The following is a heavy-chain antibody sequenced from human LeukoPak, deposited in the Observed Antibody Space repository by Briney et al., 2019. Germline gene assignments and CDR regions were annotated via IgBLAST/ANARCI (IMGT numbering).Heavy chain of an antibody. CDR2: IWYDGSKK. V-gene: IGHV3-33*03. D-gene: IGHD3-22*01. Sequence: GGSLRLSCAASGFTFSTYGMHWVRQAPGKGLEWVAVIWYDGSKKYYADSVKGRFTISRNENTLYLQMNSLRAEDTAVYYCAKVVFMDYYDSSGYFGYWGQGTLVTVSS. J-gene: IGHJ4*02. CDR1: GFTFSTYG. CDR3: AKVVFMDYYDSSGYFGY.